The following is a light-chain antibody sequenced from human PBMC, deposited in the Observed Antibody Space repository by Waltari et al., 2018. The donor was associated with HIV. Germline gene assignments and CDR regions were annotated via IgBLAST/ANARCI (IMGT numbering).Light chain of an antibody. CDR1: SSNIGSTT. J-gene: IGLJ3*02. Sequence: QSVLTQPPSASGTPGQRVTIPCSGSSSNIGSTTVTWSQQLPGTAPKLLIYSNNQRPSGVPDRFSGSKSGTSASLAISGLQSEDEADYYCAAWDDSLNGPWVFGGGTKLTVL. CDR3: AAWDDSLNGPWV. V-gene: IGLV1-44*01. CDR2: SNN.